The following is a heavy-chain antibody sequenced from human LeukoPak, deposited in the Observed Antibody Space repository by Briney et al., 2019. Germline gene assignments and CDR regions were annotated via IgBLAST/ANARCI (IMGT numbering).Heavy chain of an antibody. Sequence: ASVKVSCKASGYTFTSYGISWVRQAPGQGLEWMGGIIPIFGTANYAQKFQGRVTITADKSTSTAYMELSSLRSEDTAVYYCAGGYCSSTSCLGWFDPWGQGTLVTVSS. CDR3: AGGYCSSTSCLGWFDP. D-gene: IGHD2-2*01. CDR1: GYTFTSYG. J-gene: IGHJ5*02. CDR2: IIPIFGTA. V-gene: IGHV1-69*06.